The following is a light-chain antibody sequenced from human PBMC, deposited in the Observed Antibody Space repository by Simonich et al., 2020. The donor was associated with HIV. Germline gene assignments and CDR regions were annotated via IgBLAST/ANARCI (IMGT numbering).Light chain of an antibody. Sequence: IQMTQSPSSLSASVGDGVTVTCRASQGISRSLAWNQQKPRKAPKLLLYAASRLESGVPSRFSGRGSATDSTLTISSLQPVDFATYFCQQYSNYSRTVGQGPK. J-gene: IGKJ1*01. CDR3: QQYSNYSRT. CDR2: AAS. V-gene: IGKV1-NL1*01. CDR1: QGISRS.